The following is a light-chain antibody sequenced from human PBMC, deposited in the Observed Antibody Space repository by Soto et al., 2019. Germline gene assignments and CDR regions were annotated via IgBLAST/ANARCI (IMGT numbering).Light chain of an antibody. CDR2: EAS. CDR3: QQHANWPLT. CDR1: QSVGKN. V-gene: IGKV3-11*01. J-gene: IGKJ4*01. Sequence: EIVFTQSPATLSLSPGESANRSCRASQSVGKNLAWYQQKPGQAPGRLIYEASTRATGIPARFSGSGSGTDFTLTISSLEPEDFAVYYGQQHANWPLTFGGGTKVEIK.